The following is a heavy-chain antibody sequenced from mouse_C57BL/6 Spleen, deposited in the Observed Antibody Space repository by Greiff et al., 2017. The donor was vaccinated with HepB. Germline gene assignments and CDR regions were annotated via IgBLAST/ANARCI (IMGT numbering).Heavy chain of an antibody. J-gene: IGHJ2*01. CDR3: ARGSTMVPFDY. V-gene: IGHV5-4*01. CDR1: GFTFSSYA. CDR2: ISDGGSYT. Sequence: EVQRVESGGGLVKPGGSLKLSCAASGFTFSSYAMSWVRQTPEKRLEWVATISDGGSYTYYPDNVKGRFTISRDNAKNNLYLQMSHLKSEDTAMYYCARGSTMVPFDYWGQGTTLTVSS. D-gene: IGHD1-1*02.